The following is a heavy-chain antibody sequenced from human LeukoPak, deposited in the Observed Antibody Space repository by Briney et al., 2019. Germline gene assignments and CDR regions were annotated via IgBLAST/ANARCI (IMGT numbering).Heavy chain of an antibody. Sequence: PSETLSLTCTVSGGSISTYYWSWIRQPPGKGLEWIGEINHSGSTNYNPSLKSRVTISVDTSKNHFSLKLSSVTAADTAVYYCARVRATGAFDYWGQGTLVTVSS. J-gene: IGHJ4*02. CDR2: INHSGST. CDR1: GGSISTYY. V-gene: IGHV4-34*01. CDR3: ARVRATGAFDY. D-gene: IGHD5-12*01.